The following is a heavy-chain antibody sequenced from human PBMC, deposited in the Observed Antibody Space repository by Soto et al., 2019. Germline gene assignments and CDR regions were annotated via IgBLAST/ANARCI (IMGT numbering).Heavy chain of an antibody. CDR1: GSSFTTYN. CDR3: ARDAYDNTGPGD. CDR2: ISSSGDSK. V-gene: IGHV3-48*02. Sequence: EVQLVESGGDLIQPGGSLRLTCTASGSSFTTYNMNWVRQAPGKELEWISYISSSGDSKYYAYSVKGRFTIFRDNAKSSLYLQMDSLRDEDTAVYYCARDAYDNTGPGDWCQGTLVTVSS. D-gene: IGHD3-22*01. J-gene: IGHJ4*02.